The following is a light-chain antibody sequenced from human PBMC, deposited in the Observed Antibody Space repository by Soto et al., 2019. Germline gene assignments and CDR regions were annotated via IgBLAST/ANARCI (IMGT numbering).Light chain of an antibody. CDR3: CSYARNSRT. V-gene: IGLV2-23*01. CDR1: ISDAGSYNL. J-gene: IGLJ1*01. Sequence: QSALTQPASVSGSPGQSITIYCTGSISDAGSYNLVSWYQHHPGKVPKDIIYEATKRPSGVSSRFSGSKSPNAASLTISGLQAEDEADYYRCSYARNSRTFGSGNKVTVL. CDR2: EAT.